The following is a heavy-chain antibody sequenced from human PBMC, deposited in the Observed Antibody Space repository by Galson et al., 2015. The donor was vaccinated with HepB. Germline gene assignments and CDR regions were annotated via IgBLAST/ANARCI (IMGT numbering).Heavy chain of an antibody. CDR3: AKVDYYDSSGSVP. V-gene: IGHV3-30*18. Sequence: SLRLSCAASGFTFSSYGMHWVRQAPGKGLEWVAVISYDGSNKYYADSVKGRFTISRDNSKNTLYLQMNSLRAEDTAVYYCAKVDYYDSSGSVPWGQGTLVTVSS. J-gene: IGHJ5*02. D-gene: IGHD3-22*01. CDR2: ISYDGSNK. CDR1: GFTFSSYG.